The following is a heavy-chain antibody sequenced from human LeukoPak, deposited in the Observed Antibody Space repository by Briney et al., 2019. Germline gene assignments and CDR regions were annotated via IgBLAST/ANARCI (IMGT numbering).Heavy chain of an antibody. CDR2: INSDGSST. CDR3: ARDPLDDYSSSWYDKRWFDP. V-gene: IGHV3-74*01. Sequence: GGSLRLSCAASGFTFSSYWMHWVRQAPGKGLAWVSRINSDGSSTSYADSVKGRFTISRDNAKNTLYLQMNSLRAEDTAVYYCARDPLDDYSSSWYDKRWFDPWGQGTLVTVSS. D-gene: IGHD6-13*01. CDR1: GFTFSSYW. J-gene: IGHJ5*02.